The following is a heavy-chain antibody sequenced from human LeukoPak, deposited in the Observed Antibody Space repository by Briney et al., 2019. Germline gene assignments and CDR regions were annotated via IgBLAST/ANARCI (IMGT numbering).Heavy chain of an antibody. CDR1: GYSFISYW. D-gene: IGHD6-19*01. CDR3: ARGGLSGWYYWFDP. Sequence: GDSLQISCKGSGYSFISYWIGWVRQMPGKGLEWMGIIYPGDSDTRYSPSFQGQVTISADKSISTACLQWSSLKASDTAIYYCARGGLSGWYYWFDPWGQGTLVTVSS. CDR2: IYPGDSDT. V-gene: IGHV5-51*01. J-gene: IGHJ5*02.